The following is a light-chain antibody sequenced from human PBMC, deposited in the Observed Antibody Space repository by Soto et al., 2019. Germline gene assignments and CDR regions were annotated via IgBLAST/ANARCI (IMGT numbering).Light chain of an antibody. J-gene: IGLJ2*01. Sequence: QSALTQPRSVSGSPGQSVTISCTGTSSDVGGYTYVSWFQQHPGTAPKVMIYEVSERPPGVPGRFSGSKSGNTASLTISGLKAEDEADYYCCSYAGSYALFGGGTKLTVL. CDR1: SSDVGGYTY. V-gene: IGLV2-11*01. CDR2: EVS. CDR3: CSYAGSYAL.